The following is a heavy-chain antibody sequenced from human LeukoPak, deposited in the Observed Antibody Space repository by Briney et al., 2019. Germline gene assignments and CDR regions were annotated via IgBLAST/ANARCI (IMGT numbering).Heavy chain of an antibody. CDR1: GGTFSSYA. Sequence: SVKVSCKASGGTFSSYAISWVRQAPGQGLEWMGGIIPIFGTANYAQKFQGRVTITADESTSTAYMELSSLRSEDAAVYYCASGGEGRNYNWFDPWGQGTLVTVSS. D-gene: IGHD1-14*01. V-gene: IGHV1-69*13. J-gene: IGHJ5*02. CDR3: ASGGEGRNYNWFDP. CDR2: IIPIFGTA.